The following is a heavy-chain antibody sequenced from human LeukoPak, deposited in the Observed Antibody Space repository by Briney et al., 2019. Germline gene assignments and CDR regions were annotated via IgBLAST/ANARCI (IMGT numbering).Heavy chain of an antibody. CDR1: GYTFTSYG. J-gene: IGHJ6*02. Sequence: ASVKASCKASGYTFTSYGISWVRQAPGQGLEWTGWISAYNGNTNYAQKLQGRVTMTTDTSTSTAYMELRSLRSDDTAVYYCARGGVYDFWSGLYGMDVWGQGTTVTVSS. CDR2: ISAYNGNT. V-gene: IGHV1-18*01. CDR3: ARGGVYDFWSGLYGMDV. D-gene: IGHD3-3*01.